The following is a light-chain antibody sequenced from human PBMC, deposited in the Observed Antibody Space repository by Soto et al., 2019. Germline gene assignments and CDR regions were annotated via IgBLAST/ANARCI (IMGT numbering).Light chain of an antibody. CDR2: GAS. V-gene: IGKV3-15*01. CDR1: QSVSSS. J-gene: IGKJ4*01. Sequence: EIVLTQSPGTLSLSPGERATLSCRASQSVSSSSLAWYHKKPGQAPRLLIYGASTRATGIPARFSGSGSGTEFTLTISSLQSEDFAVYYCQQYNNWPHTFGGGTKVDI. CDR3: QQYNNWPHT.